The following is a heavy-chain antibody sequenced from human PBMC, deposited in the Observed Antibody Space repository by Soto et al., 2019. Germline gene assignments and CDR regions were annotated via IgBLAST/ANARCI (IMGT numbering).Heavy chain of an antibody. V-gene: IGHV3-21*01. J-gene: IGHJ6*02. D-gene: IGHD3-10*01. CDR2: IRGFSPYT. CDR3: ARDRGYDAHDYYYNAMDV. CDR1: GFTFRTYT. Sequence: EVQLVESGGGLVKPGGSLRLSCISSGFTFRTYTMNWVRQAPGKGLEWVSGIRGFSPYTFYAGSVKGRFTISRDNAKKSLYLQMNSLRAEDTAVYYCARDRGYDAHDYYYNAMDVWGQGTTVTVSS.